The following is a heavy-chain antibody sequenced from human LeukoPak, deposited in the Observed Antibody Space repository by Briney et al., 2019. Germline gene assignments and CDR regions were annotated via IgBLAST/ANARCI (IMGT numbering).Heavy chain of an antibody. D-gene: IGHD5-18*01. J-gene: IGHJ4*02. CDR3: ARDIRGYSYGY. CDR1: GFTFSNYW. Sequence: GSLRLSCAASGFTFSNYWMSWVRQAPGKGLEWIGEIYHSGSTNCNPSLKSRVTISVDKSKNQFSLKLSSVTAADTAVYYCARDIRGYSYGYWGQGTLVTVSS. CDR2: IYHSGST. V-gene: IGHV4-4*02.